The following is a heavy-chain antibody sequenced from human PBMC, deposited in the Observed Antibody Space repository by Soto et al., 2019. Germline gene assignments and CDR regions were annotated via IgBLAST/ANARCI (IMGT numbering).Heavy chain of an antibody. CDR3: ARAFGSTMPSLF. CDR2: IYYSGST. D-gene: IGHD2-2*01. Sequence: SETLSLTSTVSGGSVSSGSYYWTWIRQPPGKGLEWIGYIYYSGSTNYNPSLKSRVTMSIDTSKNQFSLKLSSVTAADTAVYYCARAFGSTMPSLFWGQGTLVTVSS. V-gene: IGHV4-61*01. CDR1: GGSVSSGSYY. J-gene: IGHJ4*02.